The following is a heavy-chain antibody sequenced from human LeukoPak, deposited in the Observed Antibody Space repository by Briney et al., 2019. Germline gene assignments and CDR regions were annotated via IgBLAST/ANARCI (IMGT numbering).Heavy chain of an antibody. Sequence: GASVKVSCKASGYTFTSYDINWVRQATGQGLEWMGWMNPNSGNTGYAQKFQGRVTMTRNISISTAYMELSSLRSEDTAVYYCARVDSSTDAFDIWGQGTMVTVSS. CDR1: GYTFTSYD. D-gene: IGHD3-9*01. CDR3: ARVDSSTDAFDI. J-gene: IGHJ3*02. CDR2: MNPNSGNT. V-gene: IGHV1-8*01.